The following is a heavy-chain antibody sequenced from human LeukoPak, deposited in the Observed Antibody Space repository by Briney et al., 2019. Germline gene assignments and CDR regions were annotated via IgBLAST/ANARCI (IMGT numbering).Heavy chain of an antibody. CDR2: INPDGSTA. CDR1: GLTFSTDW. J-gene: IGHJ4*02. CDR3: IRTVGDY. V-gene: IGHV3-74*01. Sequence: GGSLRLSCAASGLTFSTDWMHWVRQAPGKGLAWVSVINPDGSTAIYADSVKGRFSISRDNAKNTLYLQMNSLRDEDTAVYYCIRTVGDYWGRGALVSVSS. D-gene: IGHD3-10*01.